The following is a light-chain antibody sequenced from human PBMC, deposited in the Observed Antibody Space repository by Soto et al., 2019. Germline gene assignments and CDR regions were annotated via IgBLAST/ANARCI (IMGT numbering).Light chain of an antibody. Sequence: QTVVTQEPSFSVSPGGTVTLTCGLSSGSVSTGHFPNWYQQTPGQPPRTLIYGTKTRSSGVPDRFSGSILGIRAALTITGAQADDESDYYCVLYVGSGIWVFGGGTKLTVL. CDR1: SGSVSTGHF. CDR2: GTK. J-gene: IGLJ3*02. V-gene: IGLV8-61*01. CDR3: VLYVGSGIWV.